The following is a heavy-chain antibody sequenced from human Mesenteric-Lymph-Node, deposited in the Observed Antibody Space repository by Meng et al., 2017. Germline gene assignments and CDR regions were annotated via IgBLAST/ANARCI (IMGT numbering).Heavy chain of an antibody. D-gene: IGHD3-22*01. CDR3: AKETSITMIVVVITAVDY. J-gene: IGHJ4*02. V-gene: IGHV3-23*01. CDR1: GFTFSSYA. Sequence: GGSLRLSCAASGFTFSSYAMSWVRQAPGKGLEWVSAISGSGGSTYYADSVKGRFTISRDNSKNTLYLQMNSLRAEDTAVYYCAKETSITMIVVVITAVDYWGQGTRVTVSS. CDR2: ISGSGGST.